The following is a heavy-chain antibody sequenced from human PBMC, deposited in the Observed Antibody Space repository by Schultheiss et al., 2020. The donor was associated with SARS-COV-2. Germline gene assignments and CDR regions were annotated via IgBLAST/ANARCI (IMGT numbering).Heavy chain of an antibody. V-gene: IGHV4-59*08. D-gene: IGHD6-6*01. Sequence: SETLSLTCTVSGGSISSYYWSWIRQPPGKGLEWIGYIYYSGSTYYNPSLKSRVTISVDTSKNQFSLKLSSVTAADTAVYYCARQVYSSSSSGMDVWGQGTTVTVSS. CDR1: GGSISSYY. CDR2: IYYSGST. J-gene: IGHJ6*02. CDR3: ARQVYSSSSSGMDV.